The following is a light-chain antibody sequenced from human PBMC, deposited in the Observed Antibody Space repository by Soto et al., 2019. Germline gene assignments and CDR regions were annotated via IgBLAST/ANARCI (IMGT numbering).Light chain of an antibody. CDR1: QRLNDN. J-gene: IGKJ2*01. Sequence: EILMTQSPAALSVSPGERATLSCRASQRLNDNLAWYQHKPGRPPRLRIYGASNRATGIPDRFSCSGSGTQFTLTISSLQSEDFALYYCQQYDDWPRTFGQGTKLEIK. V-gene: IGKV3-15*01. CDR2: GAS. CDR3: QQYDDWPRT.